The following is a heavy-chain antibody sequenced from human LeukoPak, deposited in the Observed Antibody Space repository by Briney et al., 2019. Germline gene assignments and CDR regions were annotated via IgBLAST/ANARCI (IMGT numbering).Heavy chain of an antibody. CDR3: AKVGLLWFGELSWFDP. J-gene: IGHJ5*02. CDR1: GFTFSSYG. CDR2: IRYDGSNK. Sequence: PGVSLRLSCAASGFTFSSYGMHWVRQAPGKGLEWVAFIRYDGSNKYYADSVKGRFTISRDNSKNSLYLQMNSLRAEDTDVYYCAKVGLLWFGELSWFDPWGQGTLVTVSS. V-gene: IGHV3-30*02. D-gene: IGHD3-10*01.